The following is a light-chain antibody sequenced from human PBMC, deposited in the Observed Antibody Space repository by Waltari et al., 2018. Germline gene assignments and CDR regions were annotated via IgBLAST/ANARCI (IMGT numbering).Light chain of an antibody. CDR3: SSYTSSTLVV. V-gene: IGLV2-14*03. Sequence: QSALTQPASVSGSPGQSITISCTGTSNDVGGYNYVSWYQQHPGKAPKLMIYDVSNRPSVVSIRFSGSKSGNTVALTISGLQAEDEGNYYCSSYTSSTLVVFGGGTNLTVL. J-gene: IGLJ2*01. CDR2: DVS. CDR1: SNDVGGYNY.